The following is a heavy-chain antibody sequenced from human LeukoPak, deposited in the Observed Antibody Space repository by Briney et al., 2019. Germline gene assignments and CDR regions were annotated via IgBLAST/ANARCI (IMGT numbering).Heavy chain of an antibody. CDR2: IQSDGSVQ. J-gene: IGHJ4*02. D-gene: IGHD6-19*01. V-gene: IGHV3-7*01. Sequence: PGGSLRLSCAASGFSFSSYWMSWVRQAPGKGLEWVANIQSDGSVQQYVDSVKGRLTTSRDNAKNSLYLQMNSLRAEDTAVYYCARIPRGSGWSFLDFWGQGTLVTVTS. CDR1: GFSFSSYW. CDR3: ARIPRGSGWSFLDF.